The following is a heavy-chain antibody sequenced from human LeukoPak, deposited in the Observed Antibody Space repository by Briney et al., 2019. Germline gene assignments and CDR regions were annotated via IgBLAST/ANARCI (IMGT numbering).Heavy chain of an antibody. CDR1: GGTFSSYA. Sequence: ASVKVSCKASGGTFSSYAISWVRQAPGQGLEWMGGIIPIFGTANYARKFQGRVTITTDESTSTAYMELSSLRSEDTAVYYCARGSYYGSGSYWVYWGQGTLVTVSS. CDR2: IIPIFGTA. D-gene: IGHD3-10*01. CDR3: ARGSYYGSGSYWVY. J-gene: IGHJ4*02. V-gene: IGHV1-69*05.